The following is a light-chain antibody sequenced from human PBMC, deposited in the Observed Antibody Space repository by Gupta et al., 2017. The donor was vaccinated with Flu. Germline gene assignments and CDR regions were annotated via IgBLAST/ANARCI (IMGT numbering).Light chain of an antibody. CDR2: AAS. V-gene: IGKV3-20*01. Sequence: EIVLTQSPGILSLSPGERATLSCRASQSVLSSDLGWYQQKPGLAPRLLIYAASNRATGIPDRFIGSGSGTDFALTISRLEPEDFAVYYCQQDGISPRTFGQGTRVEI. CDR3: QQDGISPRT. J-gene: IGKJ1*01. CDR1: QSVLSSD.